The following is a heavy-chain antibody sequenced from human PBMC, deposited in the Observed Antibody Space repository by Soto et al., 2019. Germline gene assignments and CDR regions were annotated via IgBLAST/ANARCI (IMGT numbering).Heavy chain of an antibody. CDR3: ARERHGWEPLAEGWGYYYGMDV. CDR2: IIPIFGTA. CDR1: GGTFSSYA. J-gene: IGHJ6*02. D-gene: IGHD1-26*01. Sequence: GASVKVSCKASGGTFSSYAISWVRQAPGQGLEWMGGIIPIFGTANYAQKFQGRVTITADESTSTAYMELSSLRSEDTAVYYCARERHGWEPLAEGWGYYYGMDVWGQGTTVTVSS. V-gene: IGHV1-69*13.